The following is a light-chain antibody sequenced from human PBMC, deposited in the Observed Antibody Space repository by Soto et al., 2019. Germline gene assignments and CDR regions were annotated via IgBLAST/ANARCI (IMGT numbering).Light chain of an antibody. CDR2: EGN. V-gene: IGLV2-8*01. J-gene: IGLJ3*02. Sequence: QSALTQPPSASGSLGQSVTISCTGTSSDVGGYNYVSWYQQHPGKAPKVMIYEGNKRPSGVPDRFSGSKSGNTASLTVSGLQAEDEADYYCSSYAGSNNWVFGGGTKLTVL. CDR3: SSYAGSNNWV. CDR1: SSDVGGYNY.